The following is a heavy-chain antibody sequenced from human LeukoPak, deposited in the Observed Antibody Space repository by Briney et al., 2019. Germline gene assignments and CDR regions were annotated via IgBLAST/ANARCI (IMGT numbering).Heavy chain of an antibody. Sequence: KTSETLSLTCAVYGGSFSGYYWSWIRQPPGKGLEWIGEISHSGSTNYNPSLKSRVTISVDTSKNQFSLKLSSVTAADTAVYYCARGLYSTYYFDYWGQGTLVTVSS. CDR2: ISHSGST. CDR3: ARGLYSTYYFDY. V-gene: IGHV4-34*01. D-gene: IGHD6-13*01. CDR1: GGSFSGYY. J-gene: IGHJ4*02.